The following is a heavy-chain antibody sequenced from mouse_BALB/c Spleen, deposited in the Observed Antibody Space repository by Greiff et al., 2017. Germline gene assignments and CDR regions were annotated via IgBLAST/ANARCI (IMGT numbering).Heavy chain of an antibody. J-gene: IGHJ3*01. D-gene: IGHD2-3*01. V-gene: IGHV1-39*01. CDR2: IDPYYGGT. CDR1: GYTFIGNN. Sequence: QLQQPGPELDKPGASVKLSCKASGYTFIGNNMNWVKQSNGKSLEWFGIIDPYYGGTSYNQKFKGKATLTVDKSSSTAYMQLKSLTSEDSAVYYGARLVGDGYLTYWGQGTLVTVSA. CDR3: ARLVGDGYLTY.